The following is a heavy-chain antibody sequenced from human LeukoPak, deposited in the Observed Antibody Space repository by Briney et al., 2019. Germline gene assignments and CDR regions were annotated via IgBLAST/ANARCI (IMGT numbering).Heavy chain of an antibody. CDR3: AKDIRYSGYDSAGY. V-gene: IGHV3-30*02. Sequence: PGGSLRLSCAASEFIFRNYGIYWVRQAPGKGLEWVAFIRYDGSNKHYADSVKGRFTISRDNSKNTLYLQMNSLTPEDTAVYFCAKDIRYSGYDSAGYWGQGTLVTVSS. CDR2: IRYDGSNK. CDR1: EFIFRNYG. J-gene: IGHJ4*02. D-gene: IGHD5-12*01.